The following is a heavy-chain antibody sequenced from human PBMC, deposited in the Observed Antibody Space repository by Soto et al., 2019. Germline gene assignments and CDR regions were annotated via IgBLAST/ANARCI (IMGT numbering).Heavy chain of an antibody. CDR3: VTVNLVGAAYYFDY. Sequence: KTSETLSLTCTVSGGSIRNGDYYWGWIRQPPGKGLEWIGYVYYSRTTYSHPSLNSRVSISVDTSENQFSLRLTSVTAADTAVYYCVTVNLVGAAYYFDYWGPGTLVTVSS. V-gene: IGHV4-30-4*01. CDR2: VYYSRTT. J-gene: IGHJ4*02. CDR1: GGSIRNGDYY. D-gene: IGHD1-26*01.